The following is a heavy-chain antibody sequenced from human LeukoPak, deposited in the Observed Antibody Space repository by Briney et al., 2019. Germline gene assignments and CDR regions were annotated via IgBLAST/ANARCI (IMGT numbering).Heavy chain of an antibody. CDR3: ARVTYDSTSYHNAMDV. Sequence: SETLSLTCAVYGGSFSDYYWSWIRQPPGKGLEWIGEINHSGGINYNPSLKSRVTISVDTSKNQFSLRLSSVTAADTAVYYCARVTYDSTSYHNAMDVWGQGTTVTVSS. V-gene: IGHV4-34*01. CDR1: GGSFSDYY. CDR2: INHSGGI. J-gene: IGHJ6*02. D-gene: IGHD3-22*01.